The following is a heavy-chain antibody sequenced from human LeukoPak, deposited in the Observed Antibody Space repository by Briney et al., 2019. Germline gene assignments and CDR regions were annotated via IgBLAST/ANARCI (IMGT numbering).Heavy chain of an antibody. Sequence: GGSLRLSCEASGFSFRDYWMSWVRQAPGKGLEWVAVISYDGSNKYYADSVKGRFTISRDNSKNTLYLQMNSLRAEDTAVYYCARDRITGTLDYWGQGTLVTVSS. J-gene: IGHJ4*02. CDR3: ARDRITGTLDY. CDR2: ISYDGSNK. CDR1: GFSFRDYW. D-gene: IGHD1-20*01. V-gene: IGHV3-30-3*01.